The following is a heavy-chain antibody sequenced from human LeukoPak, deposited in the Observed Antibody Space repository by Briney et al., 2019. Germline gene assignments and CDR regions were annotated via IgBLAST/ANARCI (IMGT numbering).Heavy chain of an antibody. CDR1: GFTFKDYA. CDR3: ARDLAYSRLDY. CDR2: ISWNSGTT. V-gene: IGHV3-9*01. D-gene: IGHD5-18*01. Sequence: PGRSLRLSCTASGFTFKDYAMYWVRQAPGKGLGWVSGISWNSGTTDYADSVKGRFTISRDNAENSLYLQMNSLRVEDTAFYYCARDLAYSRLDYWGQGMLVTVSS. J-gene: IGHJ4*02.